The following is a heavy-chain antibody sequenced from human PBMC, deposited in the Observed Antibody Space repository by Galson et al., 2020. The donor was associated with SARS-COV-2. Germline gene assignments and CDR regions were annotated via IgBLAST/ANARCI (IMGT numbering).Heavy chain of an antibody. Sequence: GGSLRLSCAASGFTFSDHAMHWVRQAPGKGLEWVAQIFFDGSEKYYGDSVRGRFTISRDSSKNTVYLQMNNLIVDDTAVYYCARDGQSSRGWAFDYWGQGTLLTVSS. D-gene: IGHD6-19*01. CDR1: GFTFSDHA. J-gene: IGHJ4*02. CDR2: IFFDGSEK. V-gene: IGHV3-33*01. CDR3: ARDGQSSRGWAFDY.